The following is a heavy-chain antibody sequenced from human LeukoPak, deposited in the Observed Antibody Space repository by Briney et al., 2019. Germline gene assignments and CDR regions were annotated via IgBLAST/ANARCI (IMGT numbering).Heavy chain of an antibody. CDR2: IYYSGST. Sequence: SGPTLLNPSETLSLTCTVSGGSVSSGSYYWSWIRQPPGKGLEWIGYIYYSGSTNYNPSLKSRVTISVDTSKNQFSLKLSSVTAADTAVYYCARDHYYASGISWGQGTLVTVSS. CDR3: ARDHYYASGIS. J-gene: IGHJ5*02. V-gene: IGHV4-61*01. CDR1: GGSVSSGSYY. D-gene: IGHD3-22*01.